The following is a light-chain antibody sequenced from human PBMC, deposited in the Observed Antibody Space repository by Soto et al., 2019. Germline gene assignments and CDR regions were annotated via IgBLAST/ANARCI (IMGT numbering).Light chain of an antibody. CDR2: GAS. CDR3: QQYDSSLGLT. CDR1: QSVSSSY. Sequence: EIVLTQSPGTLSLSPGERATLSCRASQSVSSSYLAWYQQKPGQAPRLLIYGASSRATGIPDRFSGSGSGKDFNLTISRLEPEDFAVYYCQQYDSSLGLTCGGGTKVEIK. V-gene: IGKV3-20*01. J-gene: IGKJ4*01.